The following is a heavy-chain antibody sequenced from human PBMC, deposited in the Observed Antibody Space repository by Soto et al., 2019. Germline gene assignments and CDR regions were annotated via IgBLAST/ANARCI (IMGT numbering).Heavy chain of an antibody. CDR2: IIPIFGTA. CDR3: ARATSSPDSSGYYSFDY. J-gene: IGHJ4*02. CDR1: GGTFSSYA. Sequence: QVQLVQSGAEVKKPGSSVKVSCKASGGTFSSYAISWVRQAPGQGLEWMGGIIPIFGTANYAQKVQGRVTITADESTSTAYMELSSLRSEDTAVYYCARATSSPDSSGYYSFDYWGQGTLVTVSS. D-gene: IGHD3-22*01. V-gene: IGHV1-69*01.